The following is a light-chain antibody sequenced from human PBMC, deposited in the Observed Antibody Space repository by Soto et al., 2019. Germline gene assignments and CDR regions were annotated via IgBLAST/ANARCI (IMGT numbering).Light chain of an antibody. CDR1: QSVSSSY. CDR3: QQYGSSPRT. V-gene: IGKV3-20*01. J-gene: IGKJ2*01. Sequence: EIGLTQSPGTLSLSPGERATLSCRASQSVSSSYLAWYQQNPGQAPRLLIYGASSRATGIPDRFSGSGSGTDFTLTISRLEPEEFAVYYCQQYGSSPRTFGQGTKLEIK. CDR2: GAS.